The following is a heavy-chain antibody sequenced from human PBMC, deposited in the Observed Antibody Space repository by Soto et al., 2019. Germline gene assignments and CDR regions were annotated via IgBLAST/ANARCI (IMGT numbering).Heavy chain of an antibody. CDR1: GFTVSSNY. J-gene: IGHJ2*01. Sequence: EVQLVESGGGLVQPGGSLRLSCAASGFTVSSNYMSWVRQAPGKGLEWVSVIYSGGSTYYADSVKGRFTISRDNSKNTLYLQMNILRAEDRAVYYLARDGYYYGSGSPPWCFDLWGRGTLVTVSS. D-gene: IGHD3-10*01. CDR2: IYSGGST. V-gene: IGHV3-66*01. CDR3: ARDGYYYGSGSPPWCFDL.